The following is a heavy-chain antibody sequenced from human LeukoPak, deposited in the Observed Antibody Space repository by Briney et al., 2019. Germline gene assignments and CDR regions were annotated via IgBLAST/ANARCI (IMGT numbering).Heavy chain of an antibody. Sequence: SETLSLTCTVSGGSISSSSYYWGWIRQPPGKGLEWIGSIYYSGSTYYNPSLKSRVTISVDTSKNQFSLKLSSVTAADTAVYYCARAPNCSSTSCYSGRHWFDPWGQGTLVTVSS. D-gene: IGHD2-2*01. CDR2: IYYSGST. CDR1: GGSISSSSYY. J-gene: IGHJ5*02. V-gene: IGHV4-39*07. CDR3: ARAPNCSSTSCYSGRHWFDP.